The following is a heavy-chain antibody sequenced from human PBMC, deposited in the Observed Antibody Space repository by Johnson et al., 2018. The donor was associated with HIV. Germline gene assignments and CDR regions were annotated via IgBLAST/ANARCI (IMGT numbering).Heavy chain of an antibody. CDR2: IKSKTDGGTI. V-gene: IGHV3-15*01. Sequence: VQLVESGGGFIKPGGSLRLSCAASGFTFTNAWMSWVRQAPGKGLEWVGRIKSKTDGGTIDYAAPVKGRFTISRDDSKNTLYLQMNSLKTEDTALYYCNTDRVDGGGSYYNAFDIWGQGTMSPSLQ. D-gene: IGHD1-26*01. CDR1: GFTFTNAW. CDR3: NTDRVDGGGSYYNAFDI. J-gene: IGHJ3*02.